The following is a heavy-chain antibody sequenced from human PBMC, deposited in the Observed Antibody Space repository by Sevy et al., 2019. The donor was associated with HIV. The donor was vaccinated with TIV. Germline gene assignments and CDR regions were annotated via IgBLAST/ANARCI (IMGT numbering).Heavy chain of an antibody. CDR1: GGTFSSYA. Sequence: ASVKVSCKASGGTFSSYAISWVRQAPGQGLEWMGGIIPIFGTANYAQKFQGRVTITADKSTSTAYMELSSLRSEDTVVYYCARERSDAFDIWGLGTMVTVSS. D-gene: IGHD3-16*01. CDR2: IIPIFGTA. V-gene: IGHV1-69*06. CDR3: ARERSDAFDI. J-gene: IGHJ3*02.